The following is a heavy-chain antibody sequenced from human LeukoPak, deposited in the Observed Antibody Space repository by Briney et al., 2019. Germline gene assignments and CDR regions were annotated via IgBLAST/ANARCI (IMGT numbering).Heavy chain of an antibody. CDR2: ISGSGNTI. CDR1: GFTFSSYS. V-gene: IGHV3-48*04. J-gene: IGHJ4*02. CDR3: ARVLGNSRGLEGFDY. D-gene: IGHD4-23*01. Sequence: GGSLRLSCAASGFTFSSYSMNWVRQAPGKGLEWVSYISGSGNTIDYADSVKGRFTISRDNAKNSVYLQMNSLRAEDTAVYYCARVLGNSRGLEGFDYWGQGTLVTVSS.